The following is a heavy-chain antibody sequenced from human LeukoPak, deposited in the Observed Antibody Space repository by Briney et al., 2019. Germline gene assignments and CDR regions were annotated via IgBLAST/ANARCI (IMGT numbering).Heavy chain of an antibody. CDR3: ARVNDSSGYYRNDAFDI. D-gene: IGHD3-22*01. CDR1: GGSISSYY. J-gene: IGHJ3*02. CDR2: IYTSGST. Sequence: PSETLSLTCTVSGGSISSYYWSWIRQPAGKGLEWIGRIYTSGSTSYNPSLKSRVTMSVDTSKNQFSLKLSSVTAADTAVYYCARVNDSSGYYRNDAFDIWGQGTMVTVSS. V-gene: IGHV4-4*07.